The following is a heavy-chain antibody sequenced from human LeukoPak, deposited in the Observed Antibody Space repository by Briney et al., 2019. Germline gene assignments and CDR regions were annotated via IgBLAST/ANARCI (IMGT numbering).Heavy chain of an antibody. D-gene: IGHD2-15*01. CDR2: INHSGST. V-gene: IGHV4-34*01. Sequence: KASETLSLTCAVYGGSFSGYYCSWIRQPPGKGLEWIGEINHSGSTNYNPSLKSRVTISVDTSKNQFSLKLSSVTAADTAVYYCARALPKFLVVVAATWQFDPWGQGTLVTVSS. CDR1: GGSFSGYY. CDR3: ARALPKFLVVVAATWQFDP. J-gene: IGHJ5*02.